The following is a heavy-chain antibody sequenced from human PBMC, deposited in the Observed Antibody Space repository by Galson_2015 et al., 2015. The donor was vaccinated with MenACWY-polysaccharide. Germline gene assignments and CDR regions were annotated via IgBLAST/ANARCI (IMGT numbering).Heavy chain of an antibody. CDR1: GFTFSSYW. Sequence: SLRLSCAASGFTFSSYWMHWVRHAPGKGLGWVSRTNSDGSSTSYADYVKGRFTISRDNAKNTLYLQMNSLRAEDTAVYYCARMGGGYLSYWYFDLWGRGTLVTVSS. J-gene: IGHJ2*01. CDR3: ARMGGGYLSYWYFDL. D-gene: IGHD5-12*01. CDR2: TNSDGSST. V-gene: IGHV3-74*01.